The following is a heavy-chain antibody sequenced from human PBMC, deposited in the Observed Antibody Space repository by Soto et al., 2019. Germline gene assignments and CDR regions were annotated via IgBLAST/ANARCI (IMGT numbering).Heavy chain of an antibody. D-gene: IGHD3-22*01. V-gene: IGHV4-31*03. Sequence: SETLSLNCPVSGCSISSGWYYWSLIRQHPGKGPQSIGYIYYSGSTYYNPSLKSRVTISVDTSKNQFSLKLSSVTAADTAVYYCARDNYYYDSSGPLRNYYYYGMDVWGQGTTVTVSS. CDR1: GCSISSGWYY. CDR2: IYYSGST. J-gene: IGHJ6*01. CDR3: ARDNYYYDSSGPLRNYYYYGMDV.